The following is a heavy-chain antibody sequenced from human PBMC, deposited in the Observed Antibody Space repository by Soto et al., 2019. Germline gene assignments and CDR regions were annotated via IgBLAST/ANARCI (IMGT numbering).Heavy chain of an antibody. CDR1: GFTFSSYS. V-gene: IGHV3-48*01. CDR2: ISSSSSTI. D-gene: IGHD2-2*01. J-gene: IGHJ4*02. Sequence: GGSLRLSCAASGFTFSSYSMNWVRQAPGKGLEWVSYISSSSSTIYYADSVKGRFTISRDNAKNSLYLQMNSLRAEDTAVYYCASQYCSSTSCIIGYWGQGTLVTVSS. CDR3: ASQYCSSTSCIIGY.